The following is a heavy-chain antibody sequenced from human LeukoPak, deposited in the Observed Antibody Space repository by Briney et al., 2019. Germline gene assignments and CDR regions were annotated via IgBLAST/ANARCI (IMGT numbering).Heavy chain of an antibody. Sequence: GRSLRLSCAASGFTFSSYAMHWVRQAPGKGLEWVAVISYDGSNKYYADSVKGRFTISRDNSKNTLYLQMNSLRAEDTAVYYCARDVGGGKTHFDYWGQGTLVTVSS. V-gene: IGHV3-30-3*01. J-gene: IGHJ4*02. CDR2: ISYDGSNK. CDR3: ARDVGGGKTHFDY. CDR1: GFTFSSYA. D-gene: IGHD4-23*01.